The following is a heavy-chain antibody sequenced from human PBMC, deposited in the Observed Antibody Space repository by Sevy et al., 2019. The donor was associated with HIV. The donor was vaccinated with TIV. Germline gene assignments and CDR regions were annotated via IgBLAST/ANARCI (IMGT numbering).Heavy chain of an antibody. J-gene: IGHJ4*02. CDR2: LSFGCGEI. CDR3: AREGCTRPHDY. Sequence: GGSLRLSCAASGFTFSKYSMSWVRQPPGKGLEWVSTLSFGCGEINYADSVKGRFTNSRDNSKNSVYLQMNNLRPEDTAVYYCAREGCTRPHDYWGQGTLVTVSS. V-gene: IGHV3-23*01. D-gene: IGHD2-8*01. CDR1: GFTFSKYS.